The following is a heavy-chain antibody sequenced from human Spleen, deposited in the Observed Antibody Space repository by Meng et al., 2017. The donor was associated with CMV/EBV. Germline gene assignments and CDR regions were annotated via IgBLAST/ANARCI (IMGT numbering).Heavy chain of an antibody. CDR2: IRYDGSNK. CDR1: GFTFSSYG. D-gene: IGHD3-3*01. J-gene: IGHJ4*02. Sequence: GGSLRLSCAASGFTFSSYGMHWVRQAPGKGLEWVAFIRYDGSNKYYADSVKGRFTISRDNSKNTLYLQMNSLRAEDTAVYYCAKDSVGDFWSGYSTYFDYWGQGTLVTVSS. CDR3: AKDSVGDFWSGYSTYFDY. V-gene: IGHV3-30*02.